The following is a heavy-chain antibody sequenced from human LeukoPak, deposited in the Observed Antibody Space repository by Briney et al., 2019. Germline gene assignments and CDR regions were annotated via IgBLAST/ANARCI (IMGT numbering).Heavy chain of an antibody. J-gene: IGHJ6*02. D-gene: IGHD3-22*01. Sequence: GGSLRLSCVDSGFSFSSYAMSWVRQAPGKGLEWVSAISGSGESTYYADSVKGRFTISRDNSKNTLYLQMDSLKAEDTAVYYCAKGKSGYYAYGMDVWGQGTTVTVSS. V-gene: IGHV3-23*01. CDR2: ISGSGEST. CDR3: AKGKSGYYAYGMDV. CDR1: GFSFSSYA.